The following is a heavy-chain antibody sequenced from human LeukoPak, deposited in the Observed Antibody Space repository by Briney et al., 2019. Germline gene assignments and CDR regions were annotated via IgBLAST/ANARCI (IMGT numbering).Heavy chain of an antibody. V-gene: IGHV1-2*02. CDR2: INPNSGGT. CDR1: GYTFTGYY. Sequence: GASVKVSCKASGYTFTGYYMHWVRQAPGQGLEWMGWINPNSGGTNYAQKFQGRVTMTRDTSISTAYMELSRLRSDDTAVYYCARVGEGVVTPNFDYWGQGTLVTVSS. J-gene: IGHJ4*02. D-gene: IGHD4-23*01. CDR3: ARVGEGVVTPNFDY.